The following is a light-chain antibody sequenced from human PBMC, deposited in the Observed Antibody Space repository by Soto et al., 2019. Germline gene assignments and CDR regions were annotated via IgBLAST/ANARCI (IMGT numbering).Light chain of an antibody. CDR2: EVT. V-gene: IGLV2-14*01. J-gene: IGLJ1*01. CDR3: SSYTNINTRACV. CDR1: SGDIGSYNR. Sequence: QSVLTQPAPVSGSPGQSITISCTGTSGDIGSYNRVSWYQQHPGKAPKLIIYEVTDRPSGVSNRFSGSKSGNTASLTISGLQAEDEAEYYRSSYTNINTRACVFGTGTKVTVL.